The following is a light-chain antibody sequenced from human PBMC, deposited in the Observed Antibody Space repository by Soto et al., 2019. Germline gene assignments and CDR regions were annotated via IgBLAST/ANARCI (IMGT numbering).Light chain of an antibody. J-gene: IGLJ2*01. CDR3: SSYTSSSTLLL. Sequence: QSALTQPASVSGSPGQSITISCTGTSSDVGGYNYVSWYQHHPGKAPKLMIYDVSNRPSGVSNRFSGSKSGNTASLTISGLQAEDEADYYCSSYTSSSTLLLFGGGTKVTVL. CDR1: SSDVGGYNY. CDR2: DVS. V-gene: IGLV2-14*01.